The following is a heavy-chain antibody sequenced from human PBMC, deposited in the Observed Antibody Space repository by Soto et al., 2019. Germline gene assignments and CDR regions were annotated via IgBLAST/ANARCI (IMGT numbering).Heavy chain of an antibody. D-gene: IGHD2-15*01. V-gene: IGHV1-2*04. Sequence: QVQLVQSGAEVKKPGASVKVSCKASGYTFTGYYMHWVRQAPGQGLEWMGWINPNSGGTNYAQKFQGWVTMPRDTSISTAYMQLSRLRSDDTAVYYCARDGCSGGSFYQEENWYFDLWGRGTLVTVSS. CDR1: GYTFTGYY. CDR3: ARDGCSGGSFYQEENWYFDL. CDR2: INPNSGGT. J-gene: IGHJ2*01.